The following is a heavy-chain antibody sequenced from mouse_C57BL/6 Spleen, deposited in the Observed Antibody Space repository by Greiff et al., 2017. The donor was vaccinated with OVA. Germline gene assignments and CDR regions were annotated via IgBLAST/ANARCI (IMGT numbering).Heavy chain of an antibody. CDR2: IDPETGGT. CDR3: TLLWSPYAMDY. D-gene: IGHD2-10*01. Sequence: VQLQQSGAELVRPGASVTLSCKASGYTFTDYEMHWVKQTPVHGLEWIGAIDPETGGTAYNQKFKGKAILTADKSSSTAYMELRSLTSEDSAVDYCTLLWSPYAMDYWGQGTSVTVSS. V-gene: IGHV1-15*01. J-gene: IGHJ4*01. CDR1: GYTFTDYE.